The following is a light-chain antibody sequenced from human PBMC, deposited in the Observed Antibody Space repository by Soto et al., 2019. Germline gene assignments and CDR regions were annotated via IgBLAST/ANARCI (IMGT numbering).Light chain of an antibody. CDR1: QDINIY. CDR2: TAS. V-gene: IGKV1-39*01. J-gene: IGKJ4*01. Sequence: DIQMTQSPSSLSASVGDRVTITCRASQDINIYLNWYQQRPGKAPNLLIYTASSLQSGVPSRFSGSGSGTDFSLTITSLQXEDFATYFCQQSHSTPLTFGGGTKVEIK. CDR3: QQSHSTPLT.